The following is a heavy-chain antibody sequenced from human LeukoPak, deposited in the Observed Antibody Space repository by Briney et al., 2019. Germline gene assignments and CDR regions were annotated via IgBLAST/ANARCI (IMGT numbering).Heavy chain of an antibody. Sequence: TASETVSLTCAVYGGSFSGYYWSWIRQPPGKGLEWIGEINHSGSTNYNPSLKSRVTISVDTSKNQFSLKLSSVTAADTALYYCASCSGGSCYTLDYWGQGTLVTVSP. CDR2: INHSGST. J-gene: IGHJ4*02. CDR1: GGSFSGYY. D-gene: IGHD2-15*01. CDR3: ASCSGGSCYTLDY. V-gene: IGHV4-34*01.